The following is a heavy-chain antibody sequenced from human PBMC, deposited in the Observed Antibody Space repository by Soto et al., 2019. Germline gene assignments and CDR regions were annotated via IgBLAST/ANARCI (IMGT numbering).Heavy chain of an antibody. V-gene: IGHV1-2*02. CDR1: GYTFTNYY. Sequence: ASVKVSCKASGYTFTNYYMHWLRQAPGQGLEWMGWMNPRSGGAKYAQAFQDRVTMTRDASISTAYMEMTSLRYGDTAVYFCARSDDSTSYPLDLWGPGTLVTVSS. J-gene: IGHJ5*02. D-gene: IGHD4-4*01. CDR2: MNPRSGGA. CDR3: ARSDDSTSYPLDL.